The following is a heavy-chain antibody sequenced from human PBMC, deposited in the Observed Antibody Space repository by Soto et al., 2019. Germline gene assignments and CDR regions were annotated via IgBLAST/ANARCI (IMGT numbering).Heavy chain of an antibody. V-gene: IGHV3-53*01. J-gene: IGHJ3*02. CDR3: TRVMVIRGSSKWAFEI. Sequence: EVQLAESGGGLIQPGGSLRLSCAVSAFSVTTNYVTWVRQAPGKGLEWVSVIYASESTYYADSVKGRFTTSRDNSKNTVDLQMHSLRAEGTAVYYCTRVMVIRGSSKWAFEIWGQGTMVTVSS. CDR2: IYASEST. CDR1: AFSVTTNY. D-gene: IGHD2-21*01.